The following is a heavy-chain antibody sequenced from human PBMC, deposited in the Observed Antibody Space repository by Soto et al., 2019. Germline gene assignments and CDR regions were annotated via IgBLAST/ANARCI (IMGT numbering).Heavy chain of an antibody. J-gene: IGHJ6*02. CDR1: GFTFSSYA. CDR3: ARDAMVYSLGMDV. CDR2: ISYDGSNK. D-gene: IGHD2-8*01. Sequence: PGGSLRLSCAASGFTFSSYAMHWVRQAPGKGLEWVAVISYDGSNKYYADSVKGRFTISRDNSKNTLYLQMNSLRAEDTAVYYCARDAMVYSLGMDVWGQGTAVTVSS. V-gene: IGHV3-30-3*01.